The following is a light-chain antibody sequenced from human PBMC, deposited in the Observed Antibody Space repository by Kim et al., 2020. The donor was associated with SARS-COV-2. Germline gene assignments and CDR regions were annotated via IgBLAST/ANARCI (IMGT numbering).Light chain of an antibody. CDR2: DAS. V-gene: IGKV1-5*01. J-gene: IGKJ2*01. CDR1: QSISSW. CDR3: QQYNSYPYT. Sequence: DIQMTQSPSTLSASVGDRVTITCRASQSISSWLAWYQQKPGKAPKLLIYDASSLESGVPSRFSGSGSGTEFTLTISSLQPDDFATYDSQQYNSYPYTFCQGTRLEI.